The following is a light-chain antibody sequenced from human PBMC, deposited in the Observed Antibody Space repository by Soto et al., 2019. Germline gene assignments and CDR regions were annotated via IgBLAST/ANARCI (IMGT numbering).Light chain of an antibody. Sequence: DIQMTQSPSSLSASVGDRVTITCQASQDVSNYLSWYQQKPGKAPKLLIYAASNLETGVQLRFSGSGSGTHFTFTISSLQPEDIATYYCQQYDNLPFTFGGGSNVEIK. V-gene: IGKV1-33*01. CDR2: AAS. J-gene: IGKJ4*01. CDR3: QQYDNLPFT. CDR1: QDVSNY.